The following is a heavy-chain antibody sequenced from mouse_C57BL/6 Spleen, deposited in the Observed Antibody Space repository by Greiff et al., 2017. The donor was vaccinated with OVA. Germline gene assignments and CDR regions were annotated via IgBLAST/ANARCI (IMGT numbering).Heavy chain of an antibody. J-gene: IGHJ4*01. CDR2: IDPETGGT. D-gene: IGHD2-1*01. CDR3: TRNYGNIYYAMDY. V-gene: IGHV1-15*01. CDR1: GYTFTDYE. Sequence: VKLVESGAELVRPGASVTLSCKASGYTFTDYEMHWVKQTPVHGLEWIGAIDPETGGTAYNQKFKGKAILTADKSSSTAYMELRSLTSEDSAVYYCTRNYGNIYYAMDYWGQGTSVTVSS.